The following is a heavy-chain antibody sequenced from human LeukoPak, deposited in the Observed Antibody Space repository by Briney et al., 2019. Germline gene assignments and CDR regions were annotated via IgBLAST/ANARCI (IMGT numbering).Heavy chain of an antibody. J-gene: IGHJ6*03. CDR2: IYYSGST. Sequence: SETLSLTCTVSDGSISSYDWSWIRQPPGKGLEWIGYIYYSGSTNYNPSIKSRLTISVDTSKNQFSLKLSSVTAAETAAEDCAVLLLSYYLAVWGKGTTVSVSS. V-gene: IGHV4-59*08. CDR1: DGSISSYD. CDR3: AVLLLSYYLAV. D-gene: IGHD2/OR15-2a*01.